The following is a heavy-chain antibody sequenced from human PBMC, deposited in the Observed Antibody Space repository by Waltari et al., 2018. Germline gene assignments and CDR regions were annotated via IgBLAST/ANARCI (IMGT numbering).Heavy chain of an antibody. V-gene: IGHV4-34*01. Sequence: QVQLQQWGAGLLKPSETLSLTCAVYGGSFSGYYWSWIRQPPGKGLEWIGEINHSGRTNYNPSLKSRVTISVDTSKNQFSLKLSSVTAADTAVYYCARGPGEVVTHFDYWGQGTLVTVSS. D-gene: IGHD3-10*01. CDR2: INHSGRT. CDR1: GGSFSGYY. CDR3: ARGPGEVVTHFDY. J-gene: IGHJ4*02.